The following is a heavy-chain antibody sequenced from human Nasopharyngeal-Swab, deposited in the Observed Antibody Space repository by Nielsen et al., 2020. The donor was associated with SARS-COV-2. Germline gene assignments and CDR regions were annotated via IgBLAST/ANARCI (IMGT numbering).Heavy chain of an antibody. CDR2: ISSSSSYI. Sequence: GESLKISCAASGFTFSSYSMNWVRQAPGKGLEWVSSISSSSSYIYYADSVKGRFTISRDNAKNSLYLQMNSLRAEDTAVYYRARLWNSGSYPSYYYGMDVWGQGTTVTVSS. D-gene: IGHD1-26*01. CDR3: ARLWNSGSYPSYYYGMDV. CDR1: GFTFSSYS. V-gene: IGHV3-21*01. J-gene: IGHJ6*02.